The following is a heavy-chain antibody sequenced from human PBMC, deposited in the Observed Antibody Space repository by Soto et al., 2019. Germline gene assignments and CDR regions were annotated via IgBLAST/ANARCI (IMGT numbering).Heavy chain of an antibody. J-gene: IGHJ4*02. CDR2: IYWDDDK. CDR3: AHSTYYDFWSGYLTHFDY. Sequence: SGPTLVNPTQTLTLTCTFSGFSLSTSGVGVGWIRQPPGKALEWLALIYWDDDKRYSPSLKSRLTITKDTSKNQVVLTMTNMDPVDTATYYFAHSTYYDFWSGYLTHFDYWGQGTLVTVSS. CDR1: GFSLSTSGVG. D-gene: IGHD3-3*01. V-gene: IGHV2-5*02.